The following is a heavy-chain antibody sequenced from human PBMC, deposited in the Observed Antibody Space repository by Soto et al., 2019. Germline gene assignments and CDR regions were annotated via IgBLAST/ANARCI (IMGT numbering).Heavy chain of an antibody. CDR1: GGSVSSGSYY. Sequence: QVQLQESGPGLVKPSETLSLTCTVSGGSVSSGSYYWSWIRQPPGKGLEWIGYIYYSGSTNYNPSLKSRVTISVDTSKNQFSLKLSSVTAADTAVYYCANYYDSSGYYWGYFDYWGQGTLVTVSS. CDR3: ANYYDSSGYYWGYFDY. V-gene: IGHV4-61*01. CDR2: IYYSGST. J-gene: IGHJ4*02. D-gene: IGHD3-22*01.